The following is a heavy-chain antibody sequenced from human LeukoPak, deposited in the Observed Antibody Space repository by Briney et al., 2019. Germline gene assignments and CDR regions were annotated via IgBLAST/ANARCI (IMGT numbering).Heavy chain of an antibody. CDR1: GFTFSRND. V-gene: IGHV3-23*01. Sequence: GGSLRLSCAASGFTFSRNDMHWVRQAPGKGLEWVSGIFGSGGSAHYADSVKGRFTISRDNSKNTVYLQMDSLRVEDTAVYYCGKTTTGYSSGRYPGWPVDYWGQGTLVTVSS. D-gene: IGHD6-19*01. CDR2: IFGSGGSA. CDR3: GKTTTGYSSGRYPGWPVDY. J-gene: IGHJ4*02.